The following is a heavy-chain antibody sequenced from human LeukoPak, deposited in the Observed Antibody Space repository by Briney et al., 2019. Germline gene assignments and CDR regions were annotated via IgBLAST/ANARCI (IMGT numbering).Heavy chain of an antibody. V-gene: IGHV3-21*01. Sequence: GGSLRLSCAASGFTFSDYSMNWVRQAPVKGLEWVSAIIKSGSHIYYADSVKGRFTISRDNANNSLYLQMTGLRAEDTAVYYCARGRGGDNSNWFDPWGPGTLVTVSS. J-gene: IGHJ5*02. CDR1: GFTFSDYS. CDR2: IIKSGSHI. CDR3: ARGRGGDNSNWFDP. D-gene: IGHD1-20*01.